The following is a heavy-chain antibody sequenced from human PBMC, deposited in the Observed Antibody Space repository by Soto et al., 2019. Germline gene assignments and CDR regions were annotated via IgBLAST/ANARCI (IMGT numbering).Heavy chain of an antibody. D-gene: IGHD2-15*01. CDR2: IKEDGSAR. CDR3: ARDSGYCRDYGFKGDAFDF. J-gene: IGHJ3*01. V-gene: IGHV3-7*05. Sequence: EVQLVESGGGLVQPGGSLRLSCAGSGFSFNNHWMSWVRQTPRKGLEWVANIKEDGSARYYVDSVKGRFTISRDNAKNSLYLQMNSLTAEDTAVYFCARDSGYCRDYGFKGDAFDFWGQGTMVTVSS. CDR1: GFSFNNHW.